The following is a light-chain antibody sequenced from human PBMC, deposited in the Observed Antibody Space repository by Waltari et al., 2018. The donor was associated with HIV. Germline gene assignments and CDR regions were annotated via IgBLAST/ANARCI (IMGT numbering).Light chain of an antibody. CDR1: SSHTGSKT. Sequence: QSVLTQPPSASGTPGQRVTISCSGSSSHTGSKTVNWYQQPPGTAPKLLIYSNNQRPSGVPDRFSGSKSGTSASLTVSGLQAEDEADYYCFTYAGSRGYVFATGTKVTVL. CDR3: FTYAGSRGYV. CDR2: SNN. V-gene: IGLV1-44*01. J-gene: IGLJ1*01.